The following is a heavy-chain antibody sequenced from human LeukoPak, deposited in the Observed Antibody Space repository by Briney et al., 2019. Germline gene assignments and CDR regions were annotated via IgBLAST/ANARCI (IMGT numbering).Heavy chain of an antibody. V-gene: IGHV3-48*03. J-gene: IGHJ4*02. CDR3: ASDRLCNYGYSGYYDQ. CDR1: RVTFSSFE. D-gene: IGHD5-18*01. CDR2: ISTSGAST. Sequence: GGSLRLSCAASRVTFSSFEMNSVCQAPGKGLEWISYISTSGASTYYADSVKGRFTVSRDNAKNSMFLRMDTLRAEDTAVYYSASDRLCNYGYSGYYDQWGQGILVTVSS.